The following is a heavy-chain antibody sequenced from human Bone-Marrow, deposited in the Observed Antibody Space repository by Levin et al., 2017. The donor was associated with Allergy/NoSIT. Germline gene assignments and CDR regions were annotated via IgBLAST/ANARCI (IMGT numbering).Heavy chain of an antibody. D-gene: IGHD2-2*01. CDR1: GDSISIGDSY. J-gene: IGHJ5*02. V-gene: IGHV4-31*03. CDR3: ARERGLCSSSSCYLGRFDP. CDR2: IYYSGST. Sequence: SETLSLTCTVSGDSISIGDSYWSWIRQHPGKGLEWIGYIYYSGSTYYNPSLKGRVSISVDTAKNQFSLKLSSVNAADTAGYYCARERGLCSSSSCYLGRFDPWGQGTLVTVSS.